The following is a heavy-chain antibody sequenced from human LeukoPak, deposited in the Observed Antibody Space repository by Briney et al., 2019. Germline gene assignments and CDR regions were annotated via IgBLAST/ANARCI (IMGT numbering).Heavy chain of an antibody. Sequence: SGGSLRLSCAASGFTLSSYSMNWVRQAPGKGLEWVSSISSSSSYITYADSVKRRFTISRDNAKNSLYLQMNSWRGEDTAVYYCARVLGEGGYSYWYGMGAFDIWGQGTMVTVSS. J-gene: IGHJ3*02. CDR1: GFTLSSYS. V-gene: IGHV3-21*01. CDR3: ARVLGEGGYSYWYGMGAFDI. D-gene: IGHD5-18*01. CDR2: ISSSSSYI.